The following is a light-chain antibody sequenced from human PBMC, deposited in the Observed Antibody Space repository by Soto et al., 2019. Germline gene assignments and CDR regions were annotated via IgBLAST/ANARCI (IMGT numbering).Light chain of an antibody. CDR3: HQSYSSLVYT. J-gene: IGKJ2*01. V-gene: IGKV1-39*01. CDR2: TAS. CDR1: QNIGTY. Sequence: DIQMTQSPSSLSASVGDRVTITCRASQNIGTYLNWYQQKPGKAPTVLIYTASTLKSGVPSRFRGSGSGTDFTLTINRLQPEDSATYYCHQSYSSLVYTFGPGTKLEIK.